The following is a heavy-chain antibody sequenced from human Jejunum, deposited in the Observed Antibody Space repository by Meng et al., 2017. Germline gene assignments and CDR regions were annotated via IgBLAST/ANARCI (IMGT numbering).Heavy chain of an antibody. CDR1: GYTFTSQS. V-gene: IGHV7-4-1*02. CDR3: ARHTGNFGLDF. Sequence: QVQLIQSGSELKKHGAAVKVSCKTSGYTFTSQSLNWMRQAPGQGLEWIGWINTNTGNSNYAPGFTGRFVFSLDTSVSTAYLQISSLNVEDTAVYYCARHTGNFGLDFWGQGTLVTVSS. CDR2: INTNTGNS. J-gene: IGHJ4*02. D-gene: IGHD4-23*01.